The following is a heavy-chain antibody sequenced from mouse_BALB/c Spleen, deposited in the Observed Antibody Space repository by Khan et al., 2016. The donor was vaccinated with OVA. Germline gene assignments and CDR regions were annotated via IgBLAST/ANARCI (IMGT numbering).Heavy chain of an antibody. D-gene: IGHD1-1*01. V-gene: IGHV1-77*01. CDR3: ARRDYGSSYPGFVY. Sequence: QVQLQQSGPELVKPGASVKMSCKASGYSFTDYIISWVKRRTGQGLQWIGEIYPGSGSIYPNEKFKGKATLTADKSSNTAYMQLSSLTSEDSAFYFCARRDYGSSYPGFVYWGQGTLVTVSA. CDR2: IYPGSGSI. J-gene: IGHJ3*01. CDR1: GYSFTDYI.